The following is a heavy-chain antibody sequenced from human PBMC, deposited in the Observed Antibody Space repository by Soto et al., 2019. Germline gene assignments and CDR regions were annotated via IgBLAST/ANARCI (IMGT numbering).Heavy chain of an antibody. J-gene: IGHJ4*02. CDR1: GFSFSTYW. V-gene: IGHV3-74*01. CDR3: ARVGQGRYYFDF. CDR2: INGDGNRT. Sequence: EVQLVESGGGLVQPGGSLRLSCAGSGFSFSTYWMHWVRQVPGKGLVWVSRINGDGNRTSYADAVQGRFTISRDNAKHTRYLQMNSLTAEDTAVYYCARVGQGRYYFDFWGQGTLVTVS.